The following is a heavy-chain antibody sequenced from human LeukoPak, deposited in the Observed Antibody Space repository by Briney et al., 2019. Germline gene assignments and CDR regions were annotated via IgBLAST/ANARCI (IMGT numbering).Heavy chain of an antibody. CDR2: INHSGST. CDR3: ARGRDTAMVDDAFDI. Sequence: SETLSLTCAVYGGSFSGYYWSWIRQPPGKGPEWIGEINHSGSTNYNPSLKSRVTISVDTSKNQFSLKLSSVTAADTAVYYCARGRDTAMVDDAFDIWGQGTMVTVSS. J-gene: IGHJ3*02. D-gene: IGHD5-18*01. V-gene: IGHV4-34*01. CDR1: GGSFSGYY.